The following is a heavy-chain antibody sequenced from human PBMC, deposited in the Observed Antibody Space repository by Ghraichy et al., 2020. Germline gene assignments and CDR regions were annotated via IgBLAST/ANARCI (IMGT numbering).Heavy chain of an antibody. CDR2: ISGSGGST. V-gene: IGHV3-23*01. J-gene: IGHJ6*02. CDR3: AKTLAYSYYGMDV. CDR1: GFTFSSYA. Sequence: GESLNISCAASGFTFSSYAMSWVRQAPGKGLEWVSAISGSGGSTYYADSVKGRFTISRDNSKNTLYLQMNSLRAEDTAVYYCAKTLAYSYYGMDVWGQGTTVTVSS.